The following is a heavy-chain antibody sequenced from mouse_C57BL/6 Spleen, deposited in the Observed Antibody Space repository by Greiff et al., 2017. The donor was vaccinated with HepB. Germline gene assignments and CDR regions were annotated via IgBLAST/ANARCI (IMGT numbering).Heavy chain of an antibody. D-gene: IGHD1-1*01. CDR3: ARDGRGAWFAY. CDR1: GYTFTDYY. CDR2: INPNNGGT. Sequence: EVQLQQSGPELVKPGASVKISCKASGYTFTDYYMNWVKQSHGKSLEWIGDINPNNGGTSYNQKFKGKATLTVDKSSSTAYMELRSLTSEDSAVYYCARDGRGAWFAYWGQGTLVTVSA. V-gene: IGHV1-26*01. J-gene: IGHJ3*01.